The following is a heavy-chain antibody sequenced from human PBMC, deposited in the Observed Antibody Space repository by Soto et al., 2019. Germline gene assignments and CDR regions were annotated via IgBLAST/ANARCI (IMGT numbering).Heavy chain of an antibody. CDR2: IFPSDSDT. V-gene: IGHV5-51*01. Sequence: PGESLKISCRTSGYRFISYWIAWVRQMPGKGLEWMGIIFPSDSDTRYSPSFQGQVTISADRSTSTVFLQWASLKASDTAVYFCARKDKGGYFNWFDPWGQGTLVTDSS. J-gene: IGHJ5*02. CDR3: ARKDKGGYFNWFDP. D-gene: IGHD2-21*02. CDR1: GYRFISYW.